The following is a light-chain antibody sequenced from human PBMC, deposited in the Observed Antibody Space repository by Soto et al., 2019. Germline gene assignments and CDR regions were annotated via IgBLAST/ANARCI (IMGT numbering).Light chain of an antibody. CDR3: QQYNLDPYT. J-gene: IGKJ2*01. CDR2: DAS. CDR1: QSVVNW. Sequence: DIQMTQSPSTLSGSIGDRVIITCRASQSVVNWLAWYQQKPGKAPKLLISDASKLESGVPPRFSGVGSGTDFTHTISSLQPDESATYYCQQYNLDPYTFGQRMKLEIK. V-gene: IGKV1-5*01.